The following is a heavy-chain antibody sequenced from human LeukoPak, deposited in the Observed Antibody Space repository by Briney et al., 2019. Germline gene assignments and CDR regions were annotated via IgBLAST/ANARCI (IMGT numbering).Heavy chain of an antibody. V-gene: IGHV3-21*01. D-gene: IGHD5-18*01. CDR1: GVTFSTYS. J-gene: IGHJ4*02. CDR2: ISSSSSYI. CDR3: ARDRGYSYGPFDY. Sequence: GGSLRLSCAASGVTFSTYSMNWVRQAPGKGLEWVSSISSSSSYIYYADSVKRRFTISRDNAKNSLYLQMNGLRAEDTAVYYCARDRGYSYGPFDYWGQGTLVTVSS.